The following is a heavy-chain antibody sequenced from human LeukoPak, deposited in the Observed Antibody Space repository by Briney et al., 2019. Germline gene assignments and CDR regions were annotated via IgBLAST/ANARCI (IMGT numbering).Heavy chain of an antibody. D-gene: IGHD6-25*01. CDR3: SRAQSGSGLGY. Sequence: PGGSLRLSCTTSGFSFADEALSWFRQAPGKGLEWVGFIRRKASGGAIEYAASVKGRFTISRGDSNGIAYLQMNSLRAEDTAVYYCSRAQSGSGLGYWGQGTLVTVSS. V-gene: IGHV3-49*03. CDR2: IRRKASGGAI. J-gene: IGHJ4*02. CDR1: GFSFADEA.